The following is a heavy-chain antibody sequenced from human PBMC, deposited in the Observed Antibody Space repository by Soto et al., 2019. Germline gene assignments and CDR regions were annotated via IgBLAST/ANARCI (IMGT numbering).Heavy chain of an antibody. V-gene: IGHV3-30-3*01. CDR2: ISYDGSNK. CDR1: GFTFSSYA. J-gene: IGHJ6*02. CDR3: ARATYYAYGMDV. D-gene: IGHD3-3*01. Sequence: PGGSLRLSCAASGFTFSSYAMHWVRQAPGKGLEWVAVISYDGSNKYYADSVKGRFTISRDNSKNTLYLQMNSLRAEDTAVYYCARATYYAYGMDVWGQGTTVTVSS.